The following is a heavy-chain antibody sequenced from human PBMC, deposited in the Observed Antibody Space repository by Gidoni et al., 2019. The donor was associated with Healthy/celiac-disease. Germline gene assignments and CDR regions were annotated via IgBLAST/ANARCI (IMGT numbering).Heavy chain of an antibody. Sequence: EVQLLESGGGLVQPGGSLRLSCAASVFTFSSYAMSWVRQAPGQGLEWVSAISGSGGSTYYADSVKGRFTISRDNSKNTLYLQMNSLRAEDTAVYYCAKDLPRDGYGGGMDVWGQGTTVTVSS. D-gene: IGHD4-17*01. CDR3: AKDLPRDGYGGGMDV. CDR2: ISGSGGST. CDR1: VFTFSSYA. V-gene: IGHV3-23*01. J-gene: IGHJ6*02.